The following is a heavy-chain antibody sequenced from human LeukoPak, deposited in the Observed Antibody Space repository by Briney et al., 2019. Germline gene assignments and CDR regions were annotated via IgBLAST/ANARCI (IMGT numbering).Heavy chain of an antibody. V-gene: IGHV4-59*01. CDR2: IYYSGST. CDR3: ATYGDYPAEYFQH. CDR1: GGSISSYY. D-gene: IGHD4-17*01. Sequence: PSETLSLTCTVSGGSISSYYWSWIRQPPGKGLEWIGYIYYSGSTNYNPSLKSRVTASVDTSKNQFSLKLSSVTAADTAVYYCATYGDYPAEYFQHWGQGTLVTVSS. J-gene: IGHJ1*01.